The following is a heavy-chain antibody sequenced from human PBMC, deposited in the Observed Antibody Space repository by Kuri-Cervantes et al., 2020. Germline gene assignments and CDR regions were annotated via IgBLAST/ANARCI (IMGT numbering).Heavy chain of an antibody. CDR3: ARALVIEYSSSSEAFDY. D-gene: IGHD6-6*01. CDR1: GFTVSSNY. J-gene: IGHJ4*02. CDR2: IYSGGST. V-gene: IGHV3-53*05. Sequence: GGSLRLSCAASGFTVSSNYMSWVRQAPGKGLEGVSVIYSGGSTYYADSVKGRFTISRDNSKNTLYLQMNSLRAEDTAVYYCARALVIEYSSSSEAFDYWGQGTLVTVSS.